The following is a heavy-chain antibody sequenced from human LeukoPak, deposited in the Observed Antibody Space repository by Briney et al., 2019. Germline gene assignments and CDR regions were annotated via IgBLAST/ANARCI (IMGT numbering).Heavy chain of an antibody. V-gene: IGHV4-4*07. D-gene: IGHD6-6*01. CDR3: ARDSSSAGSFYYYMDV. CDR1: GGSISSYY. J-gene: IGHJ6*03. Sequence: SETLSLTCTVSGGSISSYYWSWIRQPAGKGLEWIGRIYTSGRTNYNPSLKSRVTMSVDTSKNQVSLKLSSVTAADTAVYHCARDSSSAGSFYYYMDVWGKGTTVTVSS. CDR2: IYTSGRT.